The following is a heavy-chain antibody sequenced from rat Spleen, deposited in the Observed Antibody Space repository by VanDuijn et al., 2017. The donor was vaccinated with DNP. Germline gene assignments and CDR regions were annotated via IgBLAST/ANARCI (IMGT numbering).Heavy chain of an antibody. CDR3: ARHSLAY. CDR2: ISYNGGST. Sequence: EVQLVESGGGLVQPGRSLKLSCAASGFTFSNYGMPWIRQAPTKGLEWVATISYNGGSTYYRDSVKGRFTISRDNAKTTLYLQMDSLRSEDTATYYCARHSLAYWGQGTLVTVSS. J-gene: IGHJ3*01. V-gene: IGHV5-19*01. CDR1: GFTFSNYG.